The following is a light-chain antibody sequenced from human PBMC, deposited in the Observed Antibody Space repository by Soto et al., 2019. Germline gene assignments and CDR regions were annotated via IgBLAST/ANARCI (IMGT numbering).Light chain of an antibody. Sequence: EIVLTRSPGTLSLSPGERATLSCRASQSVTNNYLAWYQQKPGQAPRLLIDGASRRATAIPDRFSGSGSGTDFTLTISRLEPEDFAVFYCQQYGSSPITLGQGTR. V-gene: IGKV3-20*01. CDR3: QQYGSSPIT. CDR2: GAS. CDR1: QSVTNNY. J-gene: IGKJ5*01.